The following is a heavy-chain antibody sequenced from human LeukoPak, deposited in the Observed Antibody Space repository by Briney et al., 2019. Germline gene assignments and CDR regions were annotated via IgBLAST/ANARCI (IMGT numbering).Heavy chain of an antibody. CDR1: GASFSSSTYY. CDR2: IYYSGST. CDR3: ARVSPRITIFGVVIAPPINYYYYYVDV. D-gene: IGHD3-3*01. J-gene: IGHJ6*03. V-gene: IGHV4-39*07. Sequence: SETLSLTCTVSGASFSSSTYYWGWIRQPPGKGLEWIGSIYYSGSTYYNPSLKSRVTISVDTSKNQFSLKLSSVTAADTAVYYCARVSPRITIFGVVIAPPINYYYYYVDVWGKGTTVTVSS.